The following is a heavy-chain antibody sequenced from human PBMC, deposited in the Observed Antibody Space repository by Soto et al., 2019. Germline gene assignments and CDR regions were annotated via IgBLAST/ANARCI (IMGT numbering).Heavy chain of an antibody. CDR2: IIPISGTA. CDR1: GGTFSSYA. D-gene: IGHD2-2*01. Sequence: QVQLVQSGAEVKKPGSSVKVSCKASGGTFSSYAISWVRQAPGQGLEWMGGIIPISGTANYVQKFQGRVTITADESTSTAYMELSSLRSEDTAVYYCARSQVSSTSLEIYYYYYYGMDVWGQGTTVTVSS. J-gene: IGHJ6*02. CDR3: ARSQVSSTSLEIYYYYYYGMDV. V-gene: IGHV1-69*01.